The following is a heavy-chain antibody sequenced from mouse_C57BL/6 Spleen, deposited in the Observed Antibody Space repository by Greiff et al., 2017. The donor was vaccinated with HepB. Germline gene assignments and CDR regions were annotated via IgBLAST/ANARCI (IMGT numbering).Heavy chain of an antibody. CDR1: GFSFNTYA. CDR3: MRQEGDEYDDDGIDY. J-gene: IGHJ4*01. D-gene: IGHD2-4*01. CDR2: IRSKSSNYAT. V-gene: IGHV10-1*01. Sequence: EVQLVESGGGLVQPKGSLKLSCAASGFSFNTYAMNWVRQAPGKGLEWVARIRSKSSNYATYYAISVKDRFTISRDDSESMLYLQMNNLKTEDTAKDYCMRQEGDEYDDDGIDYWGQGTPVTVSA.